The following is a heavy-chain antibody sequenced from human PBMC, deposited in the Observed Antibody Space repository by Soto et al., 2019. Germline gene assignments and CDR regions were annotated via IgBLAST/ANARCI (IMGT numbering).Heavy chain of an antibody. CDR1: GFTFGSKA. V-gene: IGHV3-23*01. D-gene: IGHD2-8*01. Sequence: EGSLRLSCAASGFTFGSKAMSWVRQAPGKGLEWISIISGSGDNTYYADSVKGRFTISRDNSKNTLYLQMNSLRAEDTAIYYCAKELYRGIKLMVYSQFDSWGPGTLVTVSS. CDR2: ISGSGDNT. J-gene: IGHJ4*02. CDR3: AKELYRGIKLMVYSQFDS.